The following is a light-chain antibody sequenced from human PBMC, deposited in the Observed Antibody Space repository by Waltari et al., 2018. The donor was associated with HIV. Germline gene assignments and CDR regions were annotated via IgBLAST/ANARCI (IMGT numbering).Light chain of an antibody. V-gene: IGLV2-23*02. J-gene: IGLJ2*01. Sequence: QSALTQPASVSGSPGQSITISCNGTSSDVGGYNNVSWSQQHPGKAPKLMIYAVSKRPSGVSNRFSCSKSGNTASLTISGLQAEDEADYYCCSYAGSSTLVFGGGTKLTVL. CDR3: CSYAGSSTLV. CDR2: AVS. CDR1: SSDVGGYNN.